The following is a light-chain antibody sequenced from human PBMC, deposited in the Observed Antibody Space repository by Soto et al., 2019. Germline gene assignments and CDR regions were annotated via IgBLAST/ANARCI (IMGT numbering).Light chain of an antibody. CDR1: QSVSSN. J-gene: IGKJ2*01. CDR2: GAS. CDR3: QQYNNWSYT. V-gene: IGKV3-15*01. Sequence: EIVMTQSLATLSVSPGERATLSCRASQSVSSNLAWYQQKPGQAPRLLIYGASTRATGIPARFSGSGSGTEFTLTISSLQSEDFAVYYCQQYNNWSYTFGQGTKPEIK.